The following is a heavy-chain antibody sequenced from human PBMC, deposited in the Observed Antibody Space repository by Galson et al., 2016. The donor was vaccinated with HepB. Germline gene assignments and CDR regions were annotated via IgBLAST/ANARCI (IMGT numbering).Heavy chain of an antibody. D-gene: IGHD2-2*01. V-gene: IGHV4-61*02. CDR3: AATSSFYFYYGMDV. CDR1: GDSVNSGSHY. CDR2: IYASGST. J-gene: IGHJ6*04. Sequence: TLSLTCTVSGDSVNSGSHYWSWIRQPAGQGLEWIGRIYASGSTHYNPPLKSRVTISAATSKNHFSLRLASASAADTAVYYCAATSSFYFYYGMDVGGKATTVTVPS.